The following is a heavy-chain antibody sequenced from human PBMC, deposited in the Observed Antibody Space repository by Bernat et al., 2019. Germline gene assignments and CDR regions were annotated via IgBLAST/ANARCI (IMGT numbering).Heavy chain of an antibody. V-gene: IGHV3-74*01. D-gene: IGHD3-10*01. CDR3: AKDGQLTPYFYYYMDV. J-gene: IGHJ6*03. CDR2: INSDGCVT. Sequence: EVQLVESGGGLVQPGGSLRLSCAASGFTFSSYWMHWVRQAPGKGLVWLSRINSDGCVTAYADSVKGRFTISRDNAKNTLYLQMNSLRAEDTAVYYCAKDGQLTPYFYYYMDVWGRGTTVTVSS. CDR1: GFTFSSYW.